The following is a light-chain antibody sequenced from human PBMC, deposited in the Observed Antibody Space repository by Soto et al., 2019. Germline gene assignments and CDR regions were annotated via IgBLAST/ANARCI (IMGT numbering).Light chain of an antibody. Sequence: QSVLTQPPSVSAAPGEKVTISCSGSSSNIWNNHVSWYQILPGTAPKLLIYHNNKRPSGIPDRFSGSKSGTSATLGVTGLQTGDEADYYCGTWDSSLSAGVFGGGTKLTVL. J-gene: IGLJ2*01. CDR1: SSNIWNNH. CDR2: HNN. CDR3: GTWDSSLSAGV. V-gene: IGLV1-51*01.